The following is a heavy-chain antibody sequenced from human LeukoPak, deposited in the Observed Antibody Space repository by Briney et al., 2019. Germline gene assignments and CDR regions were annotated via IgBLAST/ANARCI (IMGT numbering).Heavy chain of an antibody. Sequence: SETLSLICTVSGGSVSSYYWSWIRQPPGKGLEYIGYFHYSGITNYNPSLKSRVTVSVDTSKNHISLKLSSVTAADTAVYYCASVLYGANGFDYWGQGILVTVSA. CDR2: FHYSGIT. CDR1: GGSVSSYY. D-gene: IGHD4/OR15-4a*01. V-gene: IGHV4-59*02. J-gene: IGHJ4*02. CDR3: ASVLYGANGFDY.